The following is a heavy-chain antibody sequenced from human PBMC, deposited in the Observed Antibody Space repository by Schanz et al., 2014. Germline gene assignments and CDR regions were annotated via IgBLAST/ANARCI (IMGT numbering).Heavy chain of an antibody. V-gene: IGHV3-23*04. Sequence: EVQLVESGGGLVQPGGSLRLSCETSGFTFSNHAMSWVRQAPGKGLEWVSAISGRGGRTYYADSVKGRFTISRDNSKNTLYLQMNSLRAEDTAVFYCARVGGTYYDFWSGVPPTVMHDGFDIWGQGTMVTVS. CDR3: ARVGGTYYDFWSGVPPTVMHDGFDI. CDR2: ISGRGGRT. J-gene: IGHJ3*02. CDR1: GFTFSNHA. D-gene: IGHD3-3*01.